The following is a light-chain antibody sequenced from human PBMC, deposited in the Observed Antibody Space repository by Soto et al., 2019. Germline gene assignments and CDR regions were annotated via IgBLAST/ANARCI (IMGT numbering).Light chain of an antibody. CDR2: DND. J-gene: IGLJ2*01. CDR1: SSNIGRNY. CDR3: GAWDNNLSVVV. V-gene: IGLV1-51*01. Sequence: QSVLTQPPSVSAAPGQTVTISCSGSSSNIGRNYVSWYQHLPGTAPKLLIYDNDKRPSGIPDRFSGSKSGTSATLGITGLQTGDEADYYCGAWDNNLSVVVFGGGTKLTVL.